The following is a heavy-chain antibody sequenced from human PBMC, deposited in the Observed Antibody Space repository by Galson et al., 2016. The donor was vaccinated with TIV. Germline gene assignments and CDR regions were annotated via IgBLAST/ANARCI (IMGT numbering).Heavy chain of an antibody. Sequence: SVKVSCKASGGVFNNWAIIWVRQAPGQGLEWMGWISGYSGNTNYARKFQGRVSMTTDTSTGTAFMEVRSLTSDDTAVYYCARDRGSMTMILVVDYYYGMDVWGHGTKVTVSS. CDR3: ARDRGSMTMILVVDYYYGMDV. D-gene: IGHD3-22*01. CDR1: GGVFNNWA. J-gene: IGHJ6*02. CDR2: ISGYSGNT. V-gene: IGHV1-18*01.